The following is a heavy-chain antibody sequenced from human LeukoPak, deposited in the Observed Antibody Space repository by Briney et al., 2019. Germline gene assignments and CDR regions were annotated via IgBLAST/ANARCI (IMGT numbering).Heavy chain of an antibody. D-gene: IGHD2-2*02. CDR3: ARQSSTSCYIDY. V-gene: IGHV4-39*01. Sequence: SETLSLTCTVSGGSISSSSYYWGWIRQPPGKGLEWIGSIYYSGSTFYNPSLKSRVTISVDTSKNQFSLKLSSVAAADTAVYFCARQSSTSCYIDYWGQGTLVAVSS. J-gene: IGHJ4*02. CDR2: IYYSGST. CDR1: GGSISSSSYY.